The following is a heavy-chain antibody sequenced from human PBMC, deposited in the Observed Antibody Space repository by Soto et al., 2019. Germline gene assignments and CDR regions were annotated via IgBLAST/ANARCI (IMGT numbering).Heavy chain of an antibody. J-gene: IGHJ6*02. Sequence: SETLSLTCTVSGGSISSYYWSWIRQPAGKGLEWIGRIYTSGSTNYNPSLRSRVTMSVDTSKNQFSLKLSSVTAADTAVYYCAREIVPAALGGYYYYYYGMDVWGQGTTVTVSS. D-gene: IGHD2-2*01. CDR3: AREIVPAALGGYYYYYYGMDV. CDR1: GGSISSYY. V-gene: IGHV4-4*07. CDR2: IYTSGST.